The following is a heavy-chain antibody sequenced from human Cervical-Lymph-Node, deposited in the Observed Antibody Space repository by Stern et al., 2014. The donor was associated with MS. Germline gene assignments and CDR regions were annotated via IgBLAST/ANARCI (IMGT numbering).Heavy chain of an antibody. V-gene: IGHV4-31*03. J-gene: IGHJ4*02. D-gene: IGHD2-21*02. CDR2: IYYRGST. Sequence: HVQLVESGPGLVKPSQTLSLTCPVSGGSLSRGGYYWSWIRQHPGKGLERFGYIYYRGSTYYNPSLKSRVTISVDTSKNQFSLKLSSVTAADTAVYYCASLCGGDCYYFDYWGQGTLVTVSS. CDR3: ASLCGGDCYYFDY. CDR1: GGSLSRGGYY.